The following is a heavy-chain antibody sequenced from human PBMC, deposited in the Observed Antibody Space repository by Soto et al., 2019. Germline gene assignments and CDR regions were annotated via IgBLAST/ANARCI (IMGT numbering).Heavy chain of an antibody. D-gene: IGHD3-3*02. V-gene: IGHV4-39*01. Sequence: SETLSLTCTVSGDSISSSNSHWGWTRQPPGKGLEYTGSVYYGGAIFYSGNIYYNPSLKSRVTISVDTSKNQFSLRLSSVTAADTGVYYCVRYDRINMKPYSPEGFHIWGQGTMVTVSS. CDR3: VRYDRINMKPYSPEGFHI. J-gene: IGHJ3*02. CDR1: GDSISSSNSH. CDR2: VYYGGAIFYSGNI.